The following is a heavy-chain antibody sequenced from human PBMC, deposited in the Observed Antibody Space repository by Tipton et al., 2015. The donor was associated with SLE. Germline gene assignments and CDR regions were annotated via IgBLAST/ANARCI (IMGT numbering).Heavy chain of an antibody. Sequence: QLVQSGAEVKKPGASVKVSCKASGYTFTSYYMHWVRQAPGQGLEWMGIINPSGGSTSYAQKFQGRVTMTRDTSTSTVYLELSSLRAEDTAVYFCASMAAAGGEAFDTWGQGTMVTVSS. V-gene: IGHV1-46*01. CDR1: GYTFTSYY. D-gene: IGHD6-13*01. J-gene: IGHJ3*02. CDR3: ASMAAAGGEAFDT. CDR2: INPSGGST.